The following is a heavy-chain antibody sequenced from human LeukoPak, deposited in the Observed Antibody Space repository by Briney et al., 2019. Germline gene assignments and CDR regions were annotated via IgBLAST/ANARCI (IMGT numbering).Heavy chain of an antibody. CDR1: GFTFRSNY. CDR3: ARVLGGPWQNWFDP. D-gene: IGHD1-26*01. J-gene: IGHJ5*02. CDR2: IYSGGST. Sequence: PGGSLRLSCAASGFTFRSNYMSWVRQAPGKGLEWVSVIYSGGSTYYADSVKGRFTISRDNSKNTLYLQMNSLRAEDTAVYYCARVLGGPWQNWFDPWGQGTLVTVSS. V-gene: IGHV3-53*01.